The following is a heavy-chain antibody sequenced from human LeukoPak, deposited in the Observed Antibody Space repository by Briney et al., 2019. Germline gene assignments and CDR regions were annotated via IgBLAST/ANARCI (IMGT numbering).Heavy chain of an antibody. D-gene: IGHD4-17*01. J-gene: IGHJ2*01. V-gene: IGHV4-39*07. Sequence: SETLSLTCTVSGGSISSSSYYWGWIRQPPGKGLEWIGSIYYSGSTYYNPSLKSRVTISVDTSKNQFSLKLSSVTAADTAVYYCARERTTVTTRAYWYFDLWGRGTLVTVSS. CDR1: GGSISSSSYY. CDR2: IYYSGST. CDR3: ARERTTVTTRAYWYFDL.